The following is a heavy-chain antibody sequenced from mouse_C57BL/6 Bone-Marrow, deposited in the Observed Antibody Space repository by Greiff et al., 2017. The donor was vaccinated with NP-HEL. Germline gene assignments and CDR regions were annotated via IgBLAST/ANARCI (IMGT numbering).Heavy chain of an antibody. CDR3: TTDSTGVYWYFDV. CDR1: GFNIKDDY. J-gene: IGHJ1*03. V-gene: IGHV14-4*01. D-gene: IGHD4-1*01. CDR2: IDPENGDT. Sequence: EVKLMESGAELVRPGASVKLSCTASGFNIKDDYMHWVKQRPEQGLEWIGWIDPENGDTEYASKFQGKATITADTSSNTAYLQLSSLTSEDTAVYYCTTDSTGVYWYFDVWGTGTTVTVSS.